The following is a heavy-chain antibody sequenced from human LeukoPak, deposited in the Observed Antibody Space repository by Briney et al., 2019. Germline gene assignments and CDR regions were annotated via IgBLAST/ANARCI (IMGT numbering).Heavy chain of an antibody. CDR3: ATAGYYGSGSYYLLDY. J-gene: IGHJ4*02. Sequence: SETLSLTCTVSGGSISSYYWSWIRQPPGKGLEWIGYIYYSGSTNYNPSLKSRVTISVDTSKNQFSLKLSSVTAADTAVYYCATAGYYGSGSYYLLDYWGQGTLVTVSS. D-gene: IGHD3-10*01. CDR1: GGSISSYY. CDR2: IYYSGST. V-gene: IGHV4-59*08.